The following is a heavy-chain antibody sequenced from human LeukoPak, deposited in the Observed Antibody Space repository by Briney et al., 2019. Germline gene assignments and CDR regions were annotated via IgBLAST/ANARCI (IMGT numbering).Heavy chain of an antibody. Sequence: GGSLRLSCAASGFTFSSYSMNWVRQAPGKGLEWVSYISSSSSTIYYADSVKGRFTISRDNAKNSLYLQMNSLRAEDTAVYYCARGTPTAYWDYWGQGALVTVSS. CDR2: ISSSSSTI. V-gene: IGHV3-48*01. CDR3: ARGTPTAYWDY. CDR1: GFTFSSYS. D-gene: IGHD3-9*01. J-gene: IGHJ4*02.